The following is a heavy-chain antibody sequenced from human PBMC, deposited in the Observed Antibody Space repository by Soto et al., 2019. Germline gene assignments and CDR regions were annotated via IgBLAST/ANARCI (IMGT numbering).Heavy chain of an antibody. CDR1: GFRFNNYS. J-gene: IGHJ4*02. CDR3: AGGYRFVDY. D-gene: IGHD5-18*01. V-gene: IGHV3-30*03. CDR2: ISYDGSNK. Sequence: PGGALRLSCRSSGFRFNNYSMHWVRQAPGKGLEWVAVISYDGSNKYYADSLVGRFTISRDNSKNTVYLQVNSLRVEDTAVYYCAGGYRFVDYWGQGTLVTVSS.